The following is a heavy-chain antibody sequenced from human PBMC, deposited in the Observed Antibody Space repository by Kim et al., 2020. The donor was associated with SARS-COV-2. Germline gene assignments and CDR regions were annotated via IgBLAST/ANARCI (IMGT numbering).Heavy chain of an antibody. CDR1: GFTFSSYG. Sequence: GGSLRLSCAASGFTFSSYGMHWVRQAPGKGLEWVAVIWYDGSNKYYADSVKGRFTISRDNSKNTLYLQMNSLRAEDTAVYYCARVPNRYYDFWSGYSPYYYGMDVWGQGTTVTVSS. V-gene: IGHV3-33*01. J-gene: IGHJ6*02. CDR2: IWYDGSNK. D-gene: IGHD3-3*01. CDR3: ARVPNRYYDFWSGYSPYYYGMDV.